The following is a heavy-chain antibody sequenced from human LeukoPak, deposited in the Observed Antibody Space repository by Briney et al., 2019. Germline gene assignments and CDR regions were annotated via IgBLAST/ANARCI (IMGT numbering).Heavy chain of an antibody. Sequence: ASVKVSCKVSGYTLTELSMHWVRQAPGKGLEWMGGFDPEDGETIYAQKFQGRVTMTRNTSISTAYMELSSLRSEDTAVYYCARSSGSYSSIIFDPWGQGTLVTVSS. CDR1: GYTLTELS. CDR2: FDPEDGET. V-gene: IGHV1-24*01. D-gene: IGHD3-10*01. CDR3: ARSSGSYSSIIFDP. J-gene: IGHJ5*02.